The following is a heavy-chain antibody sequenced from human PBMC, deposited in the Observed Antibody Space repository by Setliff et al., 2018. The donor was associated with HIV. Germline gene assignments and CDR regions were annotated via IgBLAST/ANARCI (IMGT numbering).Heavy chain of an antibody. V-gene: IGHV3-49*04. J-gene: IGHJ6*03. CDR3: TREDVKFSEWPIPYYSHV. D-gene: IGHD3-3*01. Sequence: GGSLRLSCIGSGFTFRDYAMSWVRQAPGKGLEWVSFIRSKTYGGTTEYAASVKGRFTISRDDSKSIAYLQMNSLKTEDTAVYYCTREDVKFSEWPIPYYSHVWGKGTTVTGS. CDR1: GFTFRDYA. CDR2: IRSKTYGGTT.